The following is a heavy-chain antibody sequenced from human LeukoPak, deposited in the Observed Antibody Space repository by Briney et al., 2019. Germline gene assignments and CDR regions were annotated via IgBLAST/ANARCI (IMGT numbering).Heavy chain of an antibody. Sequence: GGSLRLSCAASGFTVSSNYMSWVRQAPGKGLEWVSVIYSGGSTYYADSVKGRFTISRDNSKNTLYLQMNSLRAEDTAVYYCARGRLADLQGYWGRGTLVTVSS. V-gene: IGHV3-53*01. CDR1: GFTVSSNY. CDR2: IYSGGST. CDR3: ARGRLADLQGY. D-gene: IGHD6-6*01. J-gene: IGHJ4*02.